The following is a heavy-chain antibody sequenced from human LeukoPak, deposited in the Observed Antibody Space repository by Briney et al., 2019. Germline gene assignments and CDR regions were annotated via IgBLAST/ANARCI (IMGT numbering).Heavy chain of an antibody. D-gene: IGHD3-10*01. CDR2: INPNSGGT. Sequence: ASVKVSCKASGYTFTRYYMHWVRQAPGQGLEWMGWINPNSGGTNYAQKFQGRVTMTRDTSISTAYMELSRLRSDDTAVYYCARGYGSGSPYYFDYWGQGTLVTVSS. CDR3: ARGYGSGSPYYFDY. J-gene: IGHJ4*02. V-gene: IGHV1-2*02. CDR1: GYTFTRYY.